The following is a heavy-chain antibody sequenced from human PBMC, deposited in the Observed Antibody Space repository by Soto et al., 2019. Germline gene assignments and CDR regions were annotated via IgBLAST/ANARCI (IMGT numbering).Heavy chain of an antibody. J-gene: IGHJ4*02. V-gene: IGHV1-69*02. CDR3: ARGPLVVLNYFDS. CDR1: GGTFSSYT. CDR2: IIPILGIA. Sequence: SVNVACKASGGTFSSYTISWVLQAPGQGLEWMGRIIPILGIANYAQKFQGRVTITADKSTSTAYMELSSLTSDDTAVYYCARGPLVVLNYFDSWGQGTLVTASS.